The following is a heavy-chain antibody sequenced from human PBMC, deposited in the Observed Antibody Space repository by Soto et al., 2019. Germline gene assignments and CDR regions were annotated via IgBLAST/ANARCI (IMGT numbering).Heavy chain of an antibody. CDR3: AKNQERELPRVIDF. CDR2: MSGSSSTT. J-gene: IGHJ4*02. V-gene: IGHV3-23*01. CDR1: GLTFSNYA. D-gene: IGHD1-7*01. Sequence: QPGGSLRLSCATSGLTFSNYAMSWVRQAPGGGLEWVSSMSGSSSTTYYADSVRGRFTISRDRSKSTLYLQMSSLRAEDTALYYCAKNQERELPRVIDFWGQGTLVTVSS.